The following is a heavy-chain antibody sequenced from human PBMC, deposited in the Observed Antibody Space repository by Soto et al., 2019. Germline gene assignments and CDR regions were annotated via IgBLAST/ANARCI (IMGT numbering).Heavy chain of an antibody. CDR3: AASCVGCGGFNYYGMDV. CDR1: GGSISSGGYY. CDR2: IYYSGST. J-gene: IGHJ6*02. Sequence: QVQLQESGPGLVKPSQTLSLTCTVSGGSISSGGYYWSWIRQHPGKGLEWIGYIYYSGSTYYNPXLKSRVTISVEXSXNKXSLKLSSVTAADTAVYYCAASCVGCGGFNYYGMDVWGQGTTVTVSS. D-gene: IGHD2-21*01. V-gene: IGHV4-31*03.